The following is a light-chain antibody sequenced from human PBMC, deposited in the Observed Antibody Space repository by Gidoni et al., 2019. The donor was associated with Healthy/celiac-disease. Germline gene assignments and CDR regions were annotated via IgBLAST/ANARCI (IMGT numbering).Light chain of an antibody. CDR2: GAS. J-gene: IGKJ2*01. V-gene: IGKV3-20*01. CDR1: QSVSSSY. Sequence: ELVLTQPPGTLSLSPGERATLSCRASQSVSSSYLAWYQQKPGQAPRLLIYGASSSATGIPDRCSGSGSGTDFTLTISRLEPEDFAVYYCQQYGSSPPYTFGQGTKLEIK. CDR3: QQYGSSPPYT.